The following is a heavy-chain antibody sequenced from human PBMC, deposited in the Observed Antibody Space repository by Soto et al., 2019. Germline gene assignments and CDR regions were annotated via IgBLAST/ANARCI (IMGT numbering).Heavy chain of an antibody. Sequence: SETLSLTCAVYGGSFSGYYCSWIRQPPGKGLEWIGEINHSGSTNYNPSLKSRVTISVDTSKNQFSLKLSSVTAADTAVYYCARSIAARPTTRFDPWGQGTLVTVSS. CDR2: INHSGST. CDR1: GGSFSGYY. J-gene: IGHJ5*02. V-gene: IGHV4-34*01. D-gene: IGHD6-6*01. CDR3: ARSIAARPTTRFDP.